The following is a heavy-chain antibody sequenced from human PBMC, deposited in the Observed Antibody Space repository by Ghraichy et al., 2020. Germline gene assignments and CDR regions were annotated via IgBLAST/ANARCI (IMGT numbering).Heavy chain of an antibody. V-gene: IGHV4-31*03. Sequence: SETLSLTCTVSGGSISSGGYYWSWIRQHPGKGLEWIGYIYYSGSTYYNPSLKSRVTISVDTSKNQFSLKLSSVTAADTAVYYCARDSYQGFGYYYYGMDVWGQGTTVTVSS. J-gene: IGHJ6*02. CDR1: GGSISSGGYY. D-gene: IGHD2-2*01. CDR3: ARDSYQGFGYYYYGMDV. CDR2: IYYSGST.